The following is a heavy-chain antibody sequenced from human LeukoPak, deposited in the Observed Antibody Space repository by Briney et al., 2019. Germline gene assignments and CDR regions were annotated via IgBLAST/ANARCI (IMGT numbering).Heavy chain of an antibody. CDR1: GFTFSGST. J-gene: IGHJ4*02. Sequence: QPGGSLKLSCAASGFTFSGSTMHWVRQAPGKGLEWVGRIRSKTDSYATAYAASVEGRFSISREDSKDTAYLQMNSLKTEDTAVYYCTTVKTTMVWGQGSLATVSS. CDR2: IRSKTDSYAT. CDR3: TTVKTTMV. V-gene: IGHV3-73*01. D-gene: IGHD5-18*01.